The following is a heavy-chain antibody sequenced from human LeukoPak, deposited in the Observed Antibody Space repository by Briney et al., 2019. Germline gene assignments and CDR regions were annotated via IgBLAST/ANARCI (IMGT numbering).Heavy chain of an antibody. CDR2: IYYSGST. CDR1: GDSINNNKYY. D-gene: IGHD3-10*01. Sequence: SETLSLTRSVSGDSINNNKYYWGWIRQPPGKGLEWIGSIYYSGSTYYNPSLKSRVTISVDTSKNQLSLKLSSVTAADTAVYYCARDPEFVTMVRGVIITGGFHYWGQGTLVTVSS. V-gene: IGHV4-39*07. CDR3: ARDPEFVTMVRGVIITGGFHY. J-gene: IGHJ4*02.